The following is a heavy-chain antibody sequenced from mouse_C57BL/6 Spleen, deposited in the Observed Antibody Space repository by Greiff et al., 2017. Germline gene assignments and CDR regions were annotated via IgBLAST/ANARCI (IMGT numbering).Heavy chain of an antibody. V-gene: IGHV1-85*01. CDR3: ARRGGAAQATRYYAMDY. D-gene: IGHD3-2*02. CDR1: GYTFTSYD. J-gene: IGHJ4*01. Sequence: VQLQQSGPELVKPGASVKLSCKASGYTFTSYDINWVKQRPGQGLEWIGWIYPRDGSTTYNEKFKGKATLTVDTSSSTAYMELHSLTSEDSAVYFCARRGGAAQATRYYAMDYWGQGTSVTVSS. CDR2: IYPRDGST.